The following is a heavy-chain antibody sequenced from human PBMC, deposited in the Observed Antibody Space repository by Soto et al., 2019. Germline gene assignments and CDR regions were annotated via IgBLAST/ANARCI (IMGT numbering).Heavy chain of an antibody. CDR2: IWFDGSDK. CDR1: GFTFSSYG. Sequence: GGSLRLSCAASGFTFSSYGMHWVRQAPGKGLEWVALIWFDGSDKYYTESVKGRFTISRDDSKSTLYLQMNSLRAEDTAVYYCARLYCSASSCYSVGAFDIRGQGTMVTVSS. J-gene: IGHJ3*02. CDR3: ARLYCSASSCYSVGAFDI. V-gene: IGHV3-33*01. D-gene: IGHD2-15*01.